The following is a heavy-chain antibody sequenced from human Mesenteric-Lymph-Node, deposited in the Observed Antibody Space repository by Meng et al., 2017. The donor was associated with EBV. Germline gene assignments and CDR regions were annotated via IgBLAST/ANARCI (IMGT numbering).Heavy chain of an antibody. V-gene: IGHV3-30*18. D-gene: IGHD1-26*01. CDR3: AKDLYSGSYLVS. J-gene: IGHJ5*01. CDR2: TSYDGYNT. Sequence: VELVESGGGLIPPGGSLRLSCAASGFSFSTYVMHWVRQAPGKGLEWLAVTSYDGYNTYLSDSVRGRFTISRDNSKNTVYLQMNSLRAEDTAVYYCAKDLYSGSYLVSWGQGTLVTVSS. CDR1: GFSFSTYV.